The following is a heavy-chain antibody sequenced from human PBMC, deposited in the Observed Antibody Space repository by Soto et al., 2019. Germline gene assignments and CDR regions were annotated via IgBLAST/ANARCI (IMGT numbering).Heavy chain of an antibody. CDR1: GGTFSSYA. Sequence: SVKVSCKASGGTFSSYAISWVRQAPGQGLEWMGGIIPIFGTANYAQKFQGRVTITADKSTSTAYMELSSLRSEDTAVYYCARDARYCSSTSCYMSWFDPWGQGTLVTVSS. J-gene: IGHJ5*02. CDR2: IIPIFGTA. CDR3: ARDARYCSSTSCYMSWFDP. V-gene: IGHV1-69*06. D-gene: IGHD2-2*02.